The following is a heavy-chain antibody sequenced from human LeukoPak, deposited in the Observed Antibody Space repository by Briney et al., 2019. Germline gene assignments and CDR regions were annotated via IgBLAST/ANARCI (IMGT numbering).Heavy chain of an antibody. J-gene: IGHJ4*02. D-gene: IGHD1-1*01. Sequence: ASVKVSCKASGYTFTGYYMHWVRQAPGQGLEWMGWINPNSGGTNYAQKFQGRVTMTRDTSISTAYMELSRLRSDDTAVYYCAGGQLRLRSPLYNWNVGGYWGQGTLVTVSS. V-gene: IGHV1-2*02. CDR1: GYTFTGYY. CDR3: AGGQLRLRSPLYNWNVGGY. CDR2: INPNSGGT.